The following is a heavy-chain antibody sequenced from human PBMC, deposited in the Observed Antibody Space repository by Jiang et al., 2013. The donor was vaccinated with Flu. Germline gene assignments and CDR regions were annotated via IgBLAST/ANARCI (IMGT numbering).Heavy chain of an antibody. CDR2: INHSGST. CDR1: GGSFSGYY. V-gene: IGHV4-34*01. D-gene: IGHD2-15*01. CDR3: ARGVLMVVAATFDY. J-gene: IGHJ4*02. Sequence: LLKPSETLSLSCAVYGGSFSGYYWSWIRQPPGKGLEWIGEINHSGSTNYNPSLKSRVTISVDTSKNQFSLKLSSVTAADTAVYYCARGVLMVVAATFDYWGQGTLVTVSS.